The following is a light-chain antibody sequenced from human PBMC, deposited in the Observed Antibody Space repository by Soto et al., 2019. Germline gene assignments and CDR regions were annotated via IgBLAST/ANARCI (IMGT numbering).Light chain of an antibody. CDR2: DVS. V-gene: IGLV2-11*01. Sequence: QSALTQPRSVSGSPGQSVTISCTGTSSGVGGYNYVSWYQQHPGKAPKLMIYDVSKRPSGVPDRFSGSKSGNTASLTISGLQAEDEADYYCCSYAGSYTLVFGGGTKLIVL. CDR1: SSGVGGYNY. CDR3: CSYAGSYTLV. J-gene: IGLJ2*01.